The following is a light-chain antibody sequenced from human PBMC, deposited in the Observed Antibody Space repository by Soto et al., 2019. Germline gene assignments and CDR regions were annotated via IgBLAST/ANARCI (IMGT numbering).Light chain of an antibody. CDR3: NSYTSSGTYV. CDR1: SSDVGLYNY. V-gene: IGLV2-14*03. CDR2: DVL. J-gene: IGLJ1*01. Sequence: QSVLTQPASVSGSPGQSITISCTGTSSDVGLYNYVSWYRHLPGKAPELIIYDVLNRPSGVSNRFSGSKSANTAPLTISGLQAEDGADYYCNSYTSSGTYVFGTVTKVTVL.